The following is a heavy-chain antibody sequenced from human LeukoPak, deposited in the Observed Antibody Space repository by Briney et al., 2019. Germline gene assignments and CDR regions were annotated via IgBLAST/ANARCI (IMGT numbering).Heavy chain of an antibody. CDR1: GGSISSYY. CDR2: IYYSGST. J-gene: IGHJ4*02. CDR3: ARAPGDFWSGYWGYYFDY. D-gene: IGHD3-3*01. V-gene: IGHV4-59*01. Sequence: SETLSLTCTVSGGSISSYYWSWIRQPPGRGLEWIGYIYYSGSTNYNPSLKSRVTISVDTSKNQFSLKLSSVTAADTAVYYCARAPGDFWSGYWGYYFDYWGQGTLVTVSS.